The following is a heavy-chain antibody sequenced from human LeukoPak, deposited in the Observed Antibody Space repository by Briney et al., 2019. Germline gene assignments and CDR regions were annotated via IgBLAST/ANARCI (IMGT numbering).Heavy chain of an antibody. J-gene: IGHJ5*02. Sequence: PGGSLRLSCAASGFTFSSSAMSWVRQAPGKGLEWVANIKQDGSEKYYVDSVKGRFTISRDNAKNSLYLQMNSLRAEDTAVYYCAREVAAAGTGWFDPWGQGTLVTVSS. V-gene: IGHV3-7*03. CDR2: IKQDGSEK. CDR1: GFTFSSSA. CDR3: AREVAAAGTGWFDP. D-gene: IGHD6-13*01.